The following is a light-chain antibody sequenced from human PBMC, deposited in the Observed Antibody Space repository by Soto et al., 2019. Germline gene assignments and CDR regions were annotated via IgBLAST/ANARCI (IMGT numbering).Light chain of an antibody. CDR3: QQYGSSPWT. V-gene: IGKV3-20*01. Sequence: IVMTQSPATLSVSPWERATLSCRASQSVSNNLAWYQQKPGQAPRLLIYGASTRATGIPDRFSGSGSGTDFTLTISRLEPEDFAVYYCQQYGSSPWTFGQGTKVDIK. CDR2: GAS. CDR1: QSVSNN. J-gene: IGKJ1*01.